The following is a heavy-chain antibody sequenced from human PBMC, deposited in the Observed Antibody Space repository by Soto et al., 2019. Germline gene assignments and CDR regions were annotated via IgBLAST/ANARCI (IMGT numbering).Heavy chain of an antibody. CDR3: ARVPCSSTSCPYYYYYYGMDV. CDR1: GDTFTSYG. V-gene: IGHV1-18*01. Sequence: GASVKVSCKASGDTFTSYGSSWVRQAPGQGLEWMGWISAYNGNTNYAQKLQGRVTMTTDTSTSTAYMELRSLRSDDTAVYYCARVPCSSTSCPYYYYYYGMDVWGQGTTVTVSS. D-gene: IGHD2-2*01. CDR2: ISAYNGNT. J-gene: IGHJ6*02.